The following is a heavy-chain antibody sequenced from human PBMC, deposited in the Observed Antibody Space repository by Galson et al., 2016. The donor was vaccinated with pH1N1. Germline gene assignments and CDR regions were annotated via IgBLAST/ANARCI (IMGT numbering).Heavy chain of an antibody. CDR1: GYTLTSYD. CDR3: ARGPVYWYFDL. J-gene: IGHJ2*01. Sequence: SVKVSCKASGYTLTSYDINWVRQATGQGLEWMGWMNPNNGNADYAPKFQGRVTLTMNASINTAYMELSSLTSEDTAVYYCARGPVYWYFDLWGRGTPVIVSS. CDR2: MNPNNGNA. V-gene: IGHV1-8*01.